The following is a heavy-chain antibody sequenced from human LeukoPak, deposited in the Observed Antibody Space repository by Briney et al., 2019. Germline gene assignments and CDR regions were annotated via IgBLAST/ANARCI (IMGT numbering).Heavy chain of an antibody. CDR3: ARRPSIAAPLDY. D-gene: IGHD6-6*01. J-gene: IGHJ4*02. V-gene: IGHV4-34*01. CDR2: INHSGST. Sequence: PETLSLTCAVYGGSFSGYYWSWIRQPPGKGLEWIGEINHSGSTNYNPSLKSRVTISVDTSKNQFSLKLSSVTAADTAVYYCARRPSIAAPLDYWGQGTLVTVSS. CDR1: GGSFSGYY.